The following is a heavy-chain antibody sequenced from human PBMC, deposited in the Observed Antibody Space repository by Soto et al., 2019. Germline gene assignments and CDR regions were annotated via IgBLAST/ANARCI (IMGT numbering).Heavy chain of an antibody. CDR1: GFTFSSYW. D-gene: IGHD3-10*01. CDR2: MNEDGGTT. J-gene: IGHJ6*02. V-gene: IGHV3-74*02. Sequence: EVQLVESGGGLVRPGGSLRLSCAASGFTFSSYWMHWVCQAPGKWLVWVSRMNEDGGTTDYADSVKGRFTISRDNAKNTLYLQMNSLRVEDTAVYYCASDLSGRADVWGQGTTVNVSS. CDR3: ASDLSGRADV.